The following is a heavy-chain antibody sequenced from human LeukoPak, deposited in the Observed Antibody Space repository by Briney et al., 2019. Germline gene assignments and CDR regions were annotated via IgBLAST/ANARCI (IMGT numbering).Heavy chain of an antibody. CDR2: ISYDGSNK. V-gene: IGHV3-30-3*01. CDR3: ARDTVYYDFWSGYHTRGWFDY. J-gene: IGHJ4*02. Sequence: GGSLRLSCAASGFTFSSYAMHWVRQAPGKGLEWVAVISYDGSNKYYADSVKGRFTISRDNSKNTLYLQMNSLRAEDTAVYYCARDTVYYDFWSGYHTRGWFDYWGRGTLVTVSS. D-gene: IGHD3-3*01. CDR1: GFTFSSYA.